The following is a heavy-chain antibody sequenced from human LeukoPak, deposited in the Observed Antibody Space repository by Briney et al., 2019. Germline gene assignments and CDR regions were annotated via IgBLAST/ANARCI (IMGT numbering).Heavy chain of an antibody. CDR3: ASSSGYYYAFDY. D-gene: IGHD3-22*01. Sequence: ASVKVSCKASGYTFTSYYMHWVRQAPGQGLEWMGIINPSGGSTSYAQKSQGRVTMTRDTSTSTVYMELSSLRSEDTAVYYCASSSGYYYAFDYWGQGTLVTVSS. CDR1: GYTFTSYY. V-gene: IGHV1-46*01. CDR2: INPSGGST. J-gene: IGHJ4*02.